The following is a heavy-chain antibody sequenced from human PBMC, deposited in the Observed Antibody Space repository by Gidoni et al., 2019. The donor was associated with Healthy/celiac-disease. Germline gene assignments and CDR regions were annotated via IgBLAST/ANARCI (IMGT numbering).Heavy chain of an antibody. Sequence: QVQLVQSGAEVKKPGAPVKVSCKASGYTFTSYYMHWARQAPGQGLEWMGIINPSGGSTSSAQKCQGRVTMTRDTSTSTVYMELSSLRSEDTAVYYCARGAAAGTWFDPWGQGTLVTVSS. D-gene: IGHD6-13*01. V-gene: IGHV1-46*01. CDR2: INPSGGST. J-gene: IGHJ5*02. CDR3: ARGAAAGTWFDP. CDR1: GYTFTSYY.